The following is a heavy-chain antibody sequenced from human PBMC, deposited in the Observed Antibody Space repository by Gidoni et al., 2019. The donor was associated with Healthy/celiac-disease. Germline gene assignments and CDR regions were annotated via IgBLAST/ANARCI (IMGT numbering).Heavy chain of an antibody. Sequence: QLQLVESGGGVVQPGMSLRLSFAASGFTFSSYAMHWVRQAPGKGLEWVAVISYDGSNKYYADSVKGRFTISRDNSKNTLYLQMNSLRAEDTAVYYCASDLLAAGDYWGQGTLVTVSS. CDR3: ASDLLAAGDY. D-gene: IGHD6-13*01. CDR2: ISYDGSNK. CDR1: GFTFSSYA. V-gene: IGHV3-30*04. J-gene: IGHJ4*02.